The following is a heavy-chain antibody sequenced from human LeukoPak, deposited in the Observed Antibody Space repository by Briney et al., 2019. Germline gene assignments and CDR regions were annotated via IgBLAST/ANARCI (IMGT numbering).Heavy chain of an antibody. CDR3: ARVAASGWFFDY. CDR1: GGSISSYY. Sequence: PSETLSLTCTVSGGSISSYYWSWIRQPPGKGLEWIGYIYYSGSTNYNPSLKSRVTISVDTSKNQISLKLSSVTAADTAVYYCARVAASGWFFDYWGQGTLVTVSS. V-gene: IGHV4-59*01. D-gene: IGHD6-19*01. J-gene: IGHJ4*02. CDR2: IYYSGST.